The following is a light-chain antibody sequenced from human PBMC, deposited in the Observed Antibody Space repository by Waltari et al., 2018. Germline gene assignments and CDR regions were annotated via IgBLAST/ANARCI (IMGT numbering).Light chain of an antibody. V-gene: IGLV2-14*03. CDR3: SSFTSSTTGI. J-gene: IGLJ2*01. Sequence: SALTQPDSVSGSPGQSITISCSGISSDSGGYEYVSWYQQHPAKAPKVIIYDVNNPPSGVSNRFSGSKSGSSASLTISGLRAEDEADYYCSSFTSSTTGIFGGGTKVTVL. CDR1: SSDSGGYEY. CDR2: DVN.